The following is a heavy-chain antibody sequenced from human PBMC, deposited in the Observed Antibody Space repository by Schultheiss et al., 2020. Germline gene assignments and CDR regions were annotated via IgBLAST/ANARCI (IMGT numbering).Heavy chain of an antibody. CDR2: ISSSGSTI. Sequence: GGSLRLSCAASGFTFSSYEMNWVRQAPGKGLEWVSYISSSGSTIYYADSVKGRLTISRDNSKSTLCLEMNSLRAEDTAVYYCAKPVRVARSLQGYFDLWGRGTLVTVSS. CDR1: GFTFSSYE. CDR3: AKPVRVARSLQGYFDL. D-gene: IGHD1-14*01. V-gene: IGHV3-48*03. J-gene: IGHJ2*01.